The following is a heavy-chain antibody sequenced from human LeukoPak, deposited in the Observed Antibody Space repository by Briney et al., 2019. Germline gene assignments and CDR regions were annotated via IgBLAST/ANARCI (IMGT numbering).Heavy chain of an antibody. CDR2: INKDGSEK. Sequence: GGSLRLSCAASGFTFSTYAMSWVRQAPGKGLEWVANINKDGSEKYYVDSVKGRFTISRDNAKNSLYLQMNNLRAEDTAVYYCASITSLDYWGQGTLVTVSS. J-gene: IGHJ4*02. CDR3: ASITSLDY. V-gene: IGHV3-7*01. D-gene: IGHD3-16*01. CDR1: GFTFSTYA.